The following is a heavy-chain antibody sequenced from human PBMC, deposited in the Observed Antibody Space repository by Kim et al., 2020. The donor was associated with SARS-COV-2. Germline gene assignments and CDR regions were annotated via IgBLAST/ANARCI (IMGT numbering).Heavy chain of an antibody. CDR2: IYYSGST. Sequence: SETLSLTCTASGGSISSYYWSWIRQPPGNGLEWIGYIYYSGSTNYNPSLKSRVTISVDTSKNQFSLKLSSVTAADTAVYYCARHLRNMGEGLIFGVVIIPAAFDPWGQGTLVTVSS. D-gene: IGHD3-3*01. CDR1: GGSISSYY. J-gene: IGHJ5*02. V-gene: IGHV4-59*08. CDR3: ARHLRNMGEGLIFGVVIIPAAFDP.